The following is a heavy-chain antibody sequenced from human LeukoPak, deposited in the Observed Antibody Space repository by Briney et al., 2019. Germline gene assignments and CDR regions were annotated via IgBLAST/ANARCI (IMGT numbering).Heavy chain of an antibody. V-gene: IGHV4-59*01. Sequence: PSETLSLTCTVSGGSMSSYYWNWIRQPPGKGLEWIGWIYNSGITNYNPSLKSRVTISVDTSKIQFSLKLSSVTAADTAVYYCARTHRGAWFDPWGQGTLVTVSS. J-gene: IGHJ5*02. CDR1: GGSMSSYY. CDR3: ARTHRGAWFDP. CDR2: IYNSGIT.